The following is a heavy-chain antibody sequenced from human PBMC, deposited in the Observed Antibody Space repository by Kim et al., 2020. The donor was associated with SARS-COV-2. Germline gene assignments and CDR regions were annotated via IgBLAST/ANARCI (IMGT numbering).Heavy chain of an antibody. D-gene: IGHD1-1*01. CDR3: AGEPWTEGGQDSEYFDY. J-gene: IGHJ4*01. Sequence: GGSLRLSCVASGITFRTYSMHWVRQAPGKGLEWVAMIWYGGSKRYVADSVKGRFSFSRDNSQNTLYLEVSNLGVETTAVYFCAGEPWTEGGQDSEYFDY. CDR1: GITFRTYS. CDR2: IWYGGSKR. V-gene: IGHV3-33*01.